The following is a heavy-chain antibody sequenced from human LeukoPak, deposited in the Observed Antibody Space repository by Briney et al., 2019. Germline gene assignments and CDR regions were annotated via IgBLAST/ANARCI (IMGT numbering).Heavy chain of an antibody. CDR2: IIPILGIA. CDR3: ARASAFGAFDI. Sequence: SVKVSCKASGGTFSSYAISWVRQSPGQGLEWMGRIIPILGIANYAQKFQGRVTITADKSTSTAYMELSSLRSEDTAVYYCARASAFGAFDIWGQGTMVTVSS. D-gene: IGHD3-3*02. J-gene: IGHJ3*02. V-gene: IGHV1-69*04. CDR1: GGTFSSYA.